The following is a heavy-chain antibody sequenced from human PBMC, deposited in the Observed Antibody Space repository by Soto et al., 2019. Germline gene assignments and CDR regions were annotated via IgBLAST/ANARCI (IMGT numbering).Heavy chain of an antibody. CDR3: AKKGSIPAATPWFDS. V-gene: IGHV3-23*01. CDR1: GFTFSSYG. D-gene: IGHD2-2*01. J-gene: IGHJ5*01. Sequence: EVQLLESGGGLAQPGGSLRLSCAASGFTFSSYGMNWVRQAPGRGLEWVSIISGSGDSTFYADSVKGRFTISRDNSKNKLYLEMHSLRAEDTAVYYCAKKGSIPAATPWFDSWGQGTLVTVSS. CDR2: ISGSGDST.